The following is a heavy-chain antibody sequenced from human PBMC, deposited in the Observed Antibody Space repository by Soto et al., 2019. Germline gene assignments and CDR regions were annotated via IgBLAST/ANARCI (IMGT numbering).Heavy chain of an antibody. J-gene: IGHJ6*02. D-gene: IGHD6-13*01. V-gene: IGHV5-51*01. Sequence: GASLKISCKGSGYSFTSYWINWVRQMPGKGLEWMGIIYPGDSDTRYSPSFQGQVTISADKSIDTAYLQWRSLKASDTAVYYCARHHGSPGSYFGLDVWGQGTTVTVSS. CDR2: IYPGDSDT. CDR1: GYSFTSYW. CDR3: ARHHGSPGSYFGLDV.